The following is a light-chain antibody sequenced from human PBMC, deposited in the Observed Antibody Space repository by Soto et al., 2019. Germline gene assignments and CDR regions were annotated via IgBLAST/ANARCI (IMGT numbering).Light chain of an antibody. CDR1: QSISSR. Sequence: EIVLTQSPGTLSLSPGERATLSCRASQSISSRLAWYQQKPGQAPRLLIYDASNRATGIPARFSGSGSGTDFTLTISSLEPEDFAVYYCQQRSNWPQDFGQGTRLEIK. CDR3: QQRSNWPQD. V-gene: IGKV3-11*01. J-gene: IGKJ5*01. CDR2: DAS.